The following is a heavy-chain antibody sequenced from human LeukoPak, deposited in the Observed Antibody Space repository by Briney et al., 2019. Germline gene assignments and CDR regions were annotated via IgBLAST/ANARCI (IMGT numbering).Heavy chain of an antibody. CDR1: GFTFGDYA. CDR2: IRSKAYGGTT. CDR3: TRGIDDIVATIEGSISYYYGMDV. Sequence: QPGGSLRLSCTASGFTFGDYAMSWVRQAPGKGLEWVGFIRSKAYGGTTEYAAAVKGRFTISRDDSKSIAYLQMNSLKTEDTAVYYCTRGIDDIVATIEGSISYYYGMDVWGQGATVTVSS. D-gene: IGHD5-12*01. V-gene: IGHV3-49*04. J-gene: IGHJ6*02.